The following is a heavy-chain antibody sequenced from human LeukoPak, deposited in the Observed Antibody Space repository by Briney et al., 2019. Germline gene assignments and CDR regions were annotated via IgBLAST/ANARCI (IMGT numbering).Heavy chain of an antibody. V-gene: IGHV1-69*05. CDR1: GGTFSSYA. CDR3: ARERSSSSYYYYYMDV. D-gene: IGHD6-6*01. CDR2: IIPIFGTA. J-gene: IGHJ6*03. Sequence: SVKVSCKASGGTFSSYAISWVRQAPGQGLEWMGRIIPIFGTANYAQKFQGRVTITTDGSTSTAYMELSSLRSEDTAVYYCARERSSSSYYYYYMDVWGKGTTVTVSS.